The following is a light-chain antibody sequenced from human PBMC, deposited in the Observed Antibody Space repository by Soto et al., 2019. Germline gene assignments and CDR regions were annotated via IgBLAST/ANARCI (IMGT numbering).Light chain of an antibody. Sequence: EIVLTQSPGTLSLSPGERATLSCRASQTISGNYLAWYQQKPGQAPRLLIYGASNRATGIPERFSGSGSGTDFTLTISRLEPQDSAMYYCQQYVISVTFVQGTRLEIK. V-gene: IGKV3-20*01. CDR3: QQYVISVT. J-gene: IGKJ5*01. CDR1: QTISGNY. CDR2: GAS.